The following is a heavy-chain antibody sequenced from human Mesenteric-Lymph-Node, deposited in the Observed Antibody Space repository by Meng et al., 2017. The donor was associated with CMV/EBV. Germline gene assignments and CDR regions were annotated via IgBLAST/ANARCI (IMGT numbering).Heavy chain of an antibody. CDR1: GVSISTTSYY. CDR2: IYYGGST. CDR3: ARGGYCSSTSCYSGNAFDI. D-gene: IGHD2-2*02. V-gene: IGHV4-39*07. J-gene: IGHJ3*02. Sequence: SETLSLTCTVSGVSISTTSYYWGWIRQPPGKGLEWIGSIYYGGSTYYNPSLKSRVTISVDTSKNQFSLKLTSVTAADTAVYYCARGGYCSSTSCYSGNAFDIWGQGTMVTVSS.